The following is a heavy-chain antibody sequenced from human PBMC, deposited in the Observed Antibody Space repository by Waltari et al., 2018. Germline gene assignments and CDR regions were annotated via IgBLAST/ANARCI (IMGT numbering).Heavy chain of an antibody. J-gene: IGHJ6*03. CDR2: ISSSSSYI. D-gene: IGHD6-13*01. CDR3: ARDEAARYYYYMDV. V-gene: IGHV3-21*01. Sequence: EVQLVESGGGLVKPGGSLRLSCAASGFTFSSYSMNWVRQAPGKGLEWVSSISSSSSYIYYADSVKGRFTISRDNAKNSLYLQMNSLRAEDTAVYYCARDEAARYYYYMDVWGKGTTVTISS. CDR1: GFTFSSYS.